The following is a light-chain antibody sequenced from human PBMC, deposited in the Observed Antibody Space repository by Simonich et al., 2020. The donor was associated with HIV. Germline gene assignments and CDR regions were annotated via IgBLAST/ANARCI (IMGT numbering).Light chain of an antibody. J-gene: IGKJ5*01. CDR3: QQNNNWPIT. V-gene: IGKV3-15*01. CDR2: VSS. Sequence: EIVMAQSPATLSVSPGESATLSCMASQRVSSNLAWYQQTPGQAPRLLIYVSSTRATGIPARFIGSGSGTEFTLTINSLHSEDFAVYYCQQNNNWPITFGQGTRLEIK. CDR1: QRVSSN.